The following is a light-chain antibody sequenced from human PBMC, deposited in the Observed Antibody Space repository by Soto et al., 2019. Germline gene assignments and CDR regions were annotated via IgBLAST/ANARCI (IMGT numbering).Light chain of an antibody. CDR1: QSVSSSY. V-gene: IGKV3-15*01. Sequence: IMLTEPPRTLDFAPGARATLSFRASQSVSSSYLAWYQQKPGQAPRLLIYGASTRAIGIPARFSGSGSATEFTLTISRLPSEDFAVYYCLPYNNWWTFGQGTTVDIK. J-gene: IGKJ1*01. CDR3: LPYNNWWT. CDR2: GAS.